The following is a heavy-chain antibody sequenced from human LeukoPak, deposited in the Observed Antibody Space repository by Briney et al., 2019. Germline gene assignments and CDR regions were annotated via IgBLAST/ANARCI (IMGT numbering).Heavy chain of an antibody. V-gene: IGHV5-51*01. J-gene: IGHJ3*02. CDR3: ARRPLRPSKGNVFDI. CDR2: IYSGDSDT. Sequence: GESLKTSCQVSGYRLTNYWIGWVRQMPGKGLEWMGLIYSGDSDTRYSPSFQGLVTISADKSTNTAYLQWTSLRASDTAMYYCARRPLRPSKGNVFDIWGQGTMVTVSS. CDR1: GYRLTNYW. D-gene: IGHD6-6*01.